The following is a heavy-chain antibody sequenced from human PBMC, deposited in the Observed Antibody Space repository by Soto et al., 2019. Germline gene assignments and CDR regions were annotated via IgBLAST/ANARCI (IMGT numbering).Heavy chain of an antibody. J-gene: IGHJ6*02. CDR2: IYPGDSDT. V-gene: IGHV5-51*01. CDR3: AASIFYYGMDV. Sequence: GESLKISCKGSGYTFTNYWIGWVRQMPGKGPEWMGIIYPGDSDTKYNPSFQGQVTISADKSITTTYLQWSSLKASDTALYYCAASIFYYGMDVWGHGTTVTVSS. CDR1: GYTFTNYW.